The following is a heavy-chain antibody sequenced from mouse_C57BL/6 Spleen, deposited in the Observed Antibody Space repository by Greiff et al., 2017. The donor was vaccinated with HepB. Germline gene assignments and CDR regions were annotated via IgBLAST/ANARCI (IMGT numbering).Heavy chain of an antibody. Sequence: VQLQESGAELVRPGASVTLSCKASGYTFTDYEMHWVKQTPVHGLEWIGAIDPETGGTAYNQKFKGKAILTADKSSSTAYMELRSLTSEDSAVYYCTRTPYGNYYYYAMDYWGQGTSVTVSS. CDR2: IDPETGGT. CDR3: TRTPYGNYYYYAMDY. J-gene: IGHJ4*01. V-gene: IGHV1-15*01. D-gene: IGHD2-1*01. CDR1: GYTFTDYE.